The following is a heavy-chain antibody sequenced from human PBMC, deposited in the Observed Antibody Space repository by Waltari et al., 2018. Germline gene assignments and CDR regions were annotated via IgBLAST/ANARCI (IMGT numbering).Heavy chain of an antibody. Sequence: EVLLVQSGAEVKKPGGSLRISCTGSGYSFTSYWITWLRQMPGKGLEWMGRIEPSDSYIKYSPSFQGRVTISVDKSISTAFLQLSSLEASDSGMYYCARHSIKGFADGGWFDPWGRGTLVTVSS. CDR3: ARHSIKGFADGGWFDP. CDR2: IEPSDSYI. D-gene: IGHD3-16*01. CDR1: GYSFTSYW. J-gene: IGHJ5*02. V-gene: IGHV5-10-1*03.